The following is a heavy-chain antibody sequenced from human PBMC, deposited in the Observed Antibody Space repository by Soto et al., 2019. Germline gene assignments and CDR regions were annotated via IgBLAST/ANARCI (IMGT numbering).Heavy chain of an antibody. J-gene: IGHJ3*02. V-gene: IGHV1-2*04. CDR3: ARDMLRWYDYVWGSYRSVAFDI. CDR2: INPNSGGT. CDR1: GYTFTGYY. D-gene: IGHD3-16*02. Sequence: ASVKVSCKASGYTFTGYYMHWVRQAPGQGLEWMGWINPNSGGTNYAQKFQGWVTMTRDTSISTAYMELSRLRSDDTAVYYCARDMLRWYDYVWGSYRSVAFDIWGQGTMVTVS.